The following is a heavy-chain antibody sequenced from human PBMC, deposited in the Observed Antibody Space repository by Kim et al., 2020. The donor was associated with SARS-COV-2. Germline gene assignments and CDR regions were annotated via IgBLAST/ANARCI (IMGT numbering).Heavy chain of an antibody. J-gene: IGHJ4*02. V-gene: IGHV3-48*01. CDR2: ISSSGRTI. CDR3: ATVLSKDSNY. CDR1: GFTFSNYN. D-gene: IGHD2-15*01. Sequence: GGSLRLSCSASGFTFSNYNMNWVRQAPGKGLEWVSFISSSGRTIYYADSVKGRFTISRDNAENSLFLQMNGLRAEDTALYYCATVLSKDSNYWGQGTLVFVSS.